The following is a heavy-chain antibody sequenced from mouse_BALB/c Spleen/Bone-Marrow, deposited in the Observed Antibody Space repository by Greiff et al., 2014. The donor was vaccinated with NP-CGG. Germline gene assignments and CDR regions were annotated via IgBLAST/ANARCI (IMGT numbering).Heavy chain of an antibody. Sequence: EVMLVESGGGLVQPGGSLKLSCAASGFTFSNYSMSWVRQTPDKRLELVATINSNGGSTYYPDSVKGRFTISRDTAKNTLYLQMSSLKSEETAMYYCVRGNYGNYVDYFDFWGQGTTLTVSS. CDR3: VRGNYGNYVDYFDF. CDR1: GFTFSNYS. J-gene: IGHJ2*01. D-gene: IGHD2-1*01. CDR2: INSNGGST. V-gene: IGHV5-6-3*01.